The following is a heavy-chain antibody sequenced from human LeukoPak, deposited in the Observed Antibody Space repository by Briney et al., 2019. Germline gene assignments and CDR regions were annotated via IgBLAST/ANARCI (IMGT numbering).Heavy chain of an antibody. D-gene: IGHD6-13*01. CDR3: ARDPGYSSSWKRIDY. CDR1: GYTFTSYY. CDR2: INPSGGST. J-gene: IGHJ4*02. V-gene: IGHV1-46*01. Sequence: AASVTVSCKASGYTFTSYYMHWVRQAPGQGLEWMGIINPSGGSTSYAQKFQGRDTVTRDTSTSTVYMELSSLRSEDTAVYYCARDPGYSSSWKRIDYWGQGTLVTVSS.